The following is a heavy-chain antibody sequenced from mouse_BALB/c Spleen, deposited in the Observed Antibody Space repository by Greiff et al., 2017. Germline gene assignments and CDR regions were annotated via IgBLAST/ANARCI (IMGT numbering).Heavy chain of an antibody. CDR1: GDSITSGY. D-gene: IGHD2-4*01. Sequence: EVKLMESGPSLVKPSQTLSLTCSVTGDSITSGYWNWIRKFPGNKLEYMGYISYSGSTYYNPSLKSRISITRDTSKNQYYLQLNSVTTEDTATYYCARLEDYQYYFDYWGQGTTLTVSS. CDR2: ISYSGST. V-gene: IGHV3-8*02. CDR3: ARLEDYQYYFDY. J-gene: IGHJ2*01.